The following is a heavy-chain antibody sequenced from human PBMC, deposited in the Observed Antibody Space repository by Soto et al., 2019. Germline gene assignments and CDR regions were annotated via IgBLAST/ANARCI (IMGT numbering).Heavy chain of an antibody. D-gene: IGHD3-3*01. CDR3: ARGKDFWSGYYSDYYYGMDV. CDR1: GYTFTSYD. CDR2: MNPNSGNT. V-gene: IGHV1-8*01. Sequence: ASVKVSCKASGYTFTSYDINWVRQATGQGLEWMGWMNPNSGNTGYAQKFQGRVTMTRNTSISTAYMELSSLRSEDTAVYYCARGKDFWSGYYSDYYYGMDVWGQGTTVTVSS. J-gene: IGHJ6*02.